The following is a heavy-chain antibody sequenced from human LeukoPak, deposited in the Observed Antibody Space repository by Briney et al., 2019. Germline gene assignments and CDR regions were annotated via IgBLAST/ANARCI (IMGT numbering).Heavy chain of an antibody. V-gene: IGHV7-4-1*02. CDR1: GYTFTSYS. CDR3: ARDFPARDWFFDL. CDR2: INANTGNP. Sequence: ASAKVSCKASGYTFTSYSMNWVRQAPGQGLEYMGWINANTGNPTYAQGFTGRFAFSLDTSVSTAYLQISSLKAEDTAVYYCARDFPARDWFFDLWGRGTLVTVSS. J-gene: IGHJ2*01.